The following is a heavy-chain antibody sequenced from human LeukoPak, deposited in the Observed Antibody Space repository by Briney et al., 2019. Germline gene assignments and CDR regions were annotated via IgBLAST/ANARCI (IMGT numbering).Heavy chain of an antibody. J-gene: IGHJ6*04. CDR1: GFTFSSYG. V-gene: IGHV3-30*03. D-gene: IGHD3-16*02. Sequence: GGSLRLSCAASGFTFSSYGMHWVRQAPGKGLEWVAVISYDGSNKYYADSVKGRFTISRDNSKNTLYLQMNSLRAEDTAVYYCAREYYDYVWGSYRFYGMDVWGKGTTVTVSS. CDR3: AREYYDYVWGSYRFYGMDV. CDR2: ISYDGSNK.